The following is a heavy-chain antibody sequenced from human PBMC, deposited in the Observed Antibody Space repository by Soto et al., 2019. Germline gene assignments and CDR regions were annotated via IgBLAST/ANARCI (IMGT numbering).Heavy chain of an antibody. D-gene: IGHD2-8*01. CDR1: GGTFSSYT. J-gene: IGHJ5*02. V-gene: IGHV1-69*04. CDR3: AKDRTSNGWPPRFDP. CDR2: IIPILGIA. Sequence: SVKVSCKASGGTFSSYTISWVRQAPGQGLEWMGRIIPILGIANYAQKFQGRVTITADKSKNTLYLQMNSLRAEDTAVYYCAKDRTSNGWPPRFDPWGQGTLVTVSS.